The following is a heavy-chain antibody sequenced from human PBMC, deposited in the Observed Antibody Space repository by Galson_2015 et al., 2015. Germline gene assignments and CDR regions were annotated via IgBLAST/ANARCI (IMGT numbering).Heavy chain of an antibody. J-gene: IGHJ4*02. CDR1: GFSLSTSGMC. Sequence: TCTFSGFSLSTSGMCVSWIRQPPGKALEWLALIDWDDDKYYSTSLKTRLTISKDTSKNQVVLTMTNMGPVDTATYYCARKSGYASYFDYWGQGTLVTVSS. CDR3: ARKSGYASYFDY. CDR2: IDWDDDK. V-gene: IGHV2-70*01. D-gene: IGHD3-16*01.